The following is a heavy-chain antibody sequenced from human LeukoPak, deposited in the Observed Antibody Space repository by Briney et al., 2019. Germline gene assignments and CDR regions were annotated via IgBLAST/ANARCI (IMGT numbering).Heavy chain of an antibody. Sequence: GGSLRLSCGASGFTFSSYAMHWVRQGPGKGLEWVAFISHDGSNKYYADSVKGRFTISRDNSKNTLYLQMNSLRPDDTAVYYCARARTLRGVFDYWGQGTLVSVSS. V-gene: IGHV3-30*04. J-gene: IGHJ4*02. CDR1: GFTFSSYA. CDR2: ISHDGSNK. CDR3: ARARTLRGVFDY. D-gene: IGHD3-10*01.